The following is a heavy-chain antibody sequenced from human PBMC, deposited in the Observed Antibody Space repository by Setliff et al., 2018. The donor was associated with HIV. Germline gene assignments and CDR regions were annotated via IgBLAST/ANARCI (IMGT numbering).Heavy chain of an antibody. D-gene: IGHD2-15*01. CDR3: ARGGFNHAFDI. CDR2: IRHNGNTA. CDR1: GFRFETFG. Sequence: PGGSLRLSCAASGFRFETFGMYWVRQAPGKGLEWVAFIRHNGNTAYYGDSVKGRFIMSRDNSENTVSLEMNNLRLEDAGVYYCARGGFNHAFDIWGQGTMVTVSS. J-gene: IGHJ3*02. V-gene: IGHV3-30*02.